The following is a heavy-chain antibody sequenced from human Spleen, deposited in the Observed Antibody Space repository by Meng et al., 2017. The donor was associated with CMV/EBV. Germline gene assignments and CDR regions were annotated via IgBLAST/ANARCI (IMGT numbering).Heavy chain of an antibody. CDR2: INTNTGGT. Sequence: ASVKVSCKASGYTFTEYYMHWVRQVPGGRLEWMGWINTNTGGTDSAQMFEGRVTMTRDTSITTAYMELSSLSSDDTAVYYCARVSEYCTTTNCYKVFGYWGQGTLVTVSS. CDR3: ARVSEYCTTTNCYKVFGY. V-gene: IGHV1-2*02. CDR1: GYTFTEYY. J-gene: IGHJ4*02. D-gene: IGHD2-2*02.